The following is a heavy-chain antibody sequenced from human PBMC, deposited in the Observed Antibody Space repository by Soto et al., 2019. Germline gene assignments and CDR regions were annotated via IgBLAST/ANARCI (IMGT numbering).Heavy chain of an antibody. Sequence: QVQLQQWGAGLLKPSETLSLTCAVYGGSFSGYYWSWIRQPPGKGLEWIGEINHSGSTNYNPSLKSRVTISVDTSKNQFSLKLSSVPAADTAVYYCARGKGIDIVVVVAATLFDYWGQGTLVTVSS. J-gene: IGHJ4*02. D-gene: IGHD2-15*01. CDR3: ARGKGIDIVVVVAATLFDY. V-gene: IGHV4-34*01. CDR1: GGSFSGYY. CDR2: INHSGST.